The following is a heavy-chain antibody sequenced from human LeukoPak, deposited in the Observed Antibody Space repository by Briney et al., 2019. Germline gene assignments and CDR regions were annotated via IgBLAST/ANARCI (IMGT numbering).Heavy chain of an antibody. J-gene: IGHJ4*02. V-gene: IGHV3-30-3*01. CDR1: GFTFSSYA. Sequence: GRSLRLSCAASGFTFSSYAMHWVRQAPGKGLEWVAVISYDGSNKYYADSVKGRFTISRDNSKNTLYLQMNSLRAEDTAVYYCARAKHSSWSPFDYWGQGTLVTVSS. CDR2: ISYDGSNK. D-gene: IGHD6-13*01. CDR3: ARAKHSSWSPFDY.